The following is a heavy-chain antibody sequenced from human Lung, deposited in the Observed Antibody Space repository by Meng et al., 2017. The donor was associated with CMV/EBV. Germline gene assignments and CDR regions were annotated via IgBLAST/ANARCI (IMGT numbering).Heavy chain of an antibody. CDR1: GGSTSGSY. J-gene: IGHJ5*02. Sequence: SETLSLXCTAPGGSTSGSYWSWIRQPPGSGLEWTGYIYYSGITTYNPSLKSRVTISVDTSKNQFSLKLSSVTAADTAVYYCARDLGGGWYDFWSGYPPGWCDPWGQGTXVTVSS. CDR3: ARDLGGGWYDFWSGYPPGWCDP. V-gene: IGHV4-59*12. CDR2: IYYSGIT. D-gene: IGHD3-3*01.